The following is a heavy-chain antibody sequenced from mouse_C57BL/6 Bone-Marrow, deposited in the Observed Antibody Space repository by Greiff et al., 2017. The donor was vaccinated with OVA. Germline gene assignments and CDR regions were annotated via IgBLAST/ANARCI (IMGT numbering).Heavy chain of an antibody. CDR2: INPSTGGT. CDR3: ARDYGSSTGFAY. D-gene: IGHD1-1*01. J-gene: IGHJ3*01. Sequence: EVQLQQSGPELVKPGASVKISCKASGYSFTGYYMNWVKQSPEKSLEWIGEINPSTGGTTYNQKFKAKATLTVDKSSSTAYMQLKSLTSEDYAVYYCARDYGSSTGFAYWGQGTLVTVSA. V-gene: IGHV1-42*01. CDR1: GYSFTGYY.